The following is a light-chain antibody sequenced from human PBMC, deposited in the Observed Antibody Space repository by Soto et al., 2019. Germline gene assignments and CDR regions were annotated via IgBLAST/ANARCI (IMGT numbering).Light chain of an antibody. V-gene: IGLV2-14*01. CDR3: FPFTTSSTHV. CDR1: SSDIGAYDY. CDR2: EVN. Sequence: QSVLTQPASLSGSPGQSITISCTGTSSDIGAYDYVSWFQQHPGKAPKLMISEVNNRPSGVSNRFSGSKPGNTAYLTISGLQVEDEAEYFCFPFTTSSTHVFGNGNKVTV. J-gene: IGLJ1*01.